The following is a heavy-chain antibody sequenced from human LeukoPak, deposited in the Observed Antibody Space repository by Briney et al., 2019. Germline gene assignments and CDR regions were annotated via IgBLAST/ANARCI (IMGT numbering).Heavy chain of an antibody. Sequence: GRSLRLSCAASGFTFSSYSMNWVRQAPGKGLEWVSSISSSSSYIYYADSVKGRFTISRDNAKNSLYLQMNSLRAEDTAVYYCARDPLYSSGWYAFDYWGQGTLVTVSS. V-gene: IGHV3-21*01. J-gene: IGHJ4*02. D-gene: IGHD6-19*01. CDR2: ISSSSSYI. CDR1: GFTFSSYS. CDR3: ARDPLYSSGWYAFDY.